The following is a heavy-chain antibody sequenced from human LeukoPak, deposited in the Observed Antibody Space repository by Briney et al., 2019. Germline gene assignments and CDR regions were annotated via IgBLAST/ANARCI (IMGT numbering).Heavy chain of an antibody. V-gene: IGHV1-3*01. CDR1: GYTFTSYA. Sequence: ASVKVSCKASGYTFTSYAMHWVRQAPGQRLEWMGWINAGNGNTKYSQKFQGRVTITRDTSTSTVYMELTSLRSEDTAMYYCAKETPNTGWFDPWGQGTLVTVSS. D-gene: IGHD1-14*01. CDR2: INAGNGNT. CDR3: AKETPNTGWFDP. J-gene: IGHJ5*02.